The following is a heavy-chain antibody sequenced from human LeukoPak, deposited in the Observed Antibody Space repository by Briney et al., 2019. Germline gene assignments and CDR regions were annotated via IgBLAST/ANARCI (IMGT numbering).Heavy chain of an antibody. J-gene: IGHJ4*02. CDR2: INQHGGET. V-gene: IGHV3-7*01. Sequence: GGSLRLSCAASGFSFSNYWMTWVRQVPGKGLEWVANINQHGGETYYVDSVKGRFTISRDNAKNSLYLQMNNLRAEDTAVYHCATGRNCLTCYLPDYWGQGTLVTVSS. D-gene: IGHD2-2*01. CDR3: ATGRNCLTCYLPDY. CDR1: GFSFSNYW.